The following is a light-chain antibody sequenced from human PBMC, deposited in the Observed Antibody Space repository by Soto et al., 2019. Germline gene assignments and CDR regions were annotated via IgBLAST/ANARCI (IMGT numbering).Light chain of an antibody. V-gene: IGLV2-14*01. CDR3: CSYTTISTLV. Sequence: QSALTQPASVSGSPGQSITMSCTGTSSDVGGYNYVSWYQQHPGKAPKLMIYDVNNRPSGVSNRFSGSKSGNTASPTISGLQAEDEADYYCCSYTTISTLVFGTGTKVTVL. J-gene: IGLJ1*01. CDR1: SSDVGGYNY. CDR2: DVN.